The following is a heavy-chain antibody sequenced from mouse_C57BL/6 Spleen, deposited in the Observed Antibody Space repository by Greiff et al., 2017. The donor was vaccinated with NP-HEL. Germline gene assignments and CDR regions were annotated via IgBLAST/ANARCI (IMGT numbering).Heavy chain of an antibody. D-gene: IGHD1-1*01. V-gene: IGHV1-72*01. CDR3: ARWNLLEVFDY. Sequence: QVQLKQPGAELVKPGASVKLSCKASGYTFTSYWMHWVKQRPGRGLEWIGRIDPNSGGTKYNEKFKSKATLTVDKPSSTAYMQLSSLTSEDSAVYYCARWNLLEVFDYWGQGTTLTVSS. CDR1: GYTFTSYW. CDR2: IDPNSGGT. J-gene: IGHJ2*01.